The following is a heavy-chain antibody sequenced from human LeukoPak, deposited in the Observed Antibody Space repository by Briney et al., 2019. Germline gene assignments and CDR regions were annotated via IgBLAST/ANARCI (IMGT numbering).Heavy chain of an antibody. CDR2: ISYDGSNK. CDR1: GFTFSSYG. Sequence: GGSLRLSCAASGFTFSSYGMHWVRQAPGKGLEWVAVISYDGSNKYYADSVKGRFTISRDNSKNTLYLQMNSLRAEDTAVYYCAKALTPPRSRRELRDSPGYWGQGTLVTVSS. CDR3: AKALTPPRSRRELRDSPGY. V-gene: IGHV3-30*18. D-gene: IGHD1-26*01. J-gene: IGHJ4*02.